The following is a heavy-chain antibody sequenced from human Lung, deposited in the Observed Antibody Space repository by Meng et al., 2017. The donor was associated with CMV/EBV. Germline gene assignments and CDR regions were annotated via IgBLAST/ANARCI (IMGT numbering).Heavy chain of an antibody. J-gene: IGHJ4*02. CDR3: AKGRAVGATTPFDY. V-gene: IGHV3-23*01. Sequence: GESXKISCAASGFTFSDYPMSWVRQAPGKGLEWVSSLSSGGSSTYYTDSVKGRFTISRDNSKNTVHLQMNSLRVEDTAVYYCAKGRAVGATTPFDYWGRGXLVTVS. D-gene: IGHD1-26*01. CDR1: GFTFSDYP. CDR2: LSSGGSST.